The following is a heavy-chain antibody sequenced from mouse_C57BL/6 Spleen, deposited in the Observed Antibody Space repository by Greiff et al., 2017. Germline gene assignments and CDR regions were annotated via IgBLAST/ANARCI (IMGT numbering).Heavy chain of an antibody. CDR3: AVYGSSSWFAY. CDR1: GYSFTSYY. V-gene: IGHV1-66*01. D-gene: IGHD1-1*01. CDR2: IYPGSGNT. Sequence: QVQLQQSGPELVKPGASVKISCKASGYSFTSYYINWVKQRPGQGLEWIGWIYPGSGNTKYNEKFNGKATLTADTSSSNAYMQLSSLTSEDSSVYYCAVYGSSSWFAYWGQGTLVTVAA. J-gene: IGHJ3*01.